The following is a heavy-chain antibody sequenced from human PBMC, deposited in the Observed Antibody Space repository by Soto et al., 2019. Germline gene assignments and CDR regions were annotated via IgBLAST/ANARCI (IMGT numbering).Heavy chain of an antibody. CDR2: IKHDGNEK. CDR3: VRATLSWGHYYFRGLDV. D-gene: IGHD3-22*01. J-gene: IGHJ6*02. V-gene: IGHV3-7*01. CDR1: GFVFGTYW. Sequence: GSLRLSCAATGFVFGTYWMSWVRQAPGKGLEWVANIKHDGNEKYYADSVKGRFTVSRDNVKNFLHLQMSSLRGDDTGVYFCVRATLSWGHYYFRGLDVWGQGTTVTVSS.